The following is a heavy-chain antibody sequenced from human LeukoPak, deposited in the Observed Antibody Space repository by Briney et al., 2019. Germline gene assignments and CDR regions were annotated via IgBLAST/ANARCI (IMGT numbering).Heavy chain of an antibody. CDR1: GGSISSGDYY. Sequence: SQTLSPTCTVSGGSISSGDYYWSWIRQPPGKGLEWIGYIYYSGSTYYNPSLKSRVTISVDTSKNQFSLKLSSVTAADTAVYYCARAYGDYSNWFDPWGQGTLVTVSS. CDR2: IYYSGST. CDR3: ARAYGDYSNWFDP. V-gene: IGHV4-30-4*01. J-gene: IGHJ5*02. D-gene: IGHD4-17*01.